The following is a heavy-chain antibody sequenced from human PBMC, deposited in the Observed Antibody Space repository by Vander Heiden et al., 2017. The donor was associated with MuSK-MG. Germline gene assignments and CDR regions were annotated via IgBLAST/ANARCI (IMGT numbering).Heavy chain of an antibody. V-gene: IGHV3-64D*06. Sequence: EVQLVESGGGLVRPGGSLRLSCSASGFPFVGYAMHWVRQAPGKGLEYVSAISSNGGSTYYADSVKGRFTISRDNSKNTLYLQMSSLGAEDTAGYYCVGRGYCSGGSCYLDYWGQGTLVTVSS. D-gene: IGHD2-15*01. J-gene: IGHJ4*02. CDR3: VGRGYCSGGSCYLDY. CDR1: GFPFVGYA. CDR2: ISSNGGST.